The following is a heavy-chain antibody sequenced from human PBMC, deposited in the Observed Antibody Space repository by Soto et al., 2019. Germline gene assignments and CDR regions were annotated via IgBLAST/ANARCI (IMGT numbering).Heavy chain of an antibody. V-gene: IGHV2-5*01. CDR3: AHRMYGDYVE. CDR1: GFSLRTRGMG. Sequence: QITLKESGPTLVEPTQPLTLTCTFSGFSLRTRGMGVGWIRQPPGKTLEWLALIYDNGDERYSPSLESRLTITKDTSKNQVVLTMTNMDPVDTATYFCAHRMYGDYVEWGQGTLVTVSS. J-gene: IGHJ4*02. D-gene: IGHD4-17*01. CDR2: IYDNGDE.